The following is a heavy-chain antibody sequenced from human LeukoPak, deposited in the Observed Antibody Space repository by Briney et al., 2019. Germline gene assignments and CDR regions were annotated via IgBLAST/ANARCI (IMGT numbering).Heavy chain of an antibody. CDR3: ARGPGSGSYSKGYFDY. V-gene: IGHV3-66*01. CDR1: GFTVSSSY. D-gene: IGHD3-10*01. CDR2: IYSGGST. J-gene: IGHJ4*02. Sequence: PGGSLRLSCAASGFTVSSSYMSWVRQAPGKGLEWVSVIYSGGSTYYADSVKGRFTISRDSSKSTLYLQMNSLRAEDTAVYYCARGPGSGSYSKGYFDYWGQGTLVTVSS.